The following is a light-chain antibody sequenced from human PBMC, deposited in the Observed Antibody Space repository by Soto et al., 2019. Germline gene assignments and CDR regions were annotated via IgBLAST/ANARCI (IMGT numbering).Light chain of an antibody. CDR1: SSNIGAGYD. V-gene: IGLV1-40*01. Sequence: QAVVTQPPSVSGAPGQRVTISCTGSSSNIGAGYDVHWYQHLPGTAPKLLIYGNNNRPSGVPDRFSGSKSGTSASLAITGLQAEDEADYYCQSYDSSLSGPYVFGSGTKVTVL. CDR3: QSYDSSLSGPYV. J-gene: IGLJ1*01. CDR2: GNN.